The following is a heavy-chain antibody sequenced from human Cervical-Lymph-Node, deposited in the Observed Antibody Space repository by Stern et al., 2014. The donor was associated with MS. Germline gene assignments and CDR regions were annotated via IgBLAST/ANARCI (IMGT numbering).Heavy chain of an antibody. CDR2: IIPMFATA. J-gene: IGHJ3*02. CDR1: GDTFTRYP. CDR3: ARDTARHAFDI. V-gene: IGHV1-69*01. Sequence: VQLLQSGAEVKKPGSAVKVSCKASGDTFTRYPISWVRQAPGQGLEWMGGIIPMFATANYAQKFQGRVTITADESTRTAYMELSSLTSEDTAVYYCARDTARHAFDIWGQGTMVTVSS. D-gene: IGHD1-1*01.